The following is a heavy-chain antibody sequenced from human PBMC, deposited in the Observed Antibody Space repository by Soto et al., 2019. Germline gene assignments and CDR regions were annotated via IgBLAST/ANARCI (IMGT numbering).Heavy chain of an antibody. Sequence: HRLPHEASEVTIGNHGGRWISQAPGKGLEWVVNIKQDGSEKYYVDYVKARFTISRDNAKNSLYLQMNSLRADDSAVYYCVRDGPSGWHFDYWGQGTLVTVSS. J-gene: IGHJ4*02. CDR2: IKQDGSEK. CDR1: EVTIGNHG. D-gene: IGHD6-19*01. CDR3: VRDGPSGWHFDY. V-gene: IGHV3-7*04.